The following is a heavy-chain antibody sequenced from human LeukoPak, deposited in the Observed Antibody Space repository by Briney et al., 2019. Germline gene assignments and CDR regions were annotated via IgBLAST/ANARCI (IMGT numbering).Heavy chain of an antibody. CDR1: GYTLTVLS. Sequence: ASVKVSCKVSGYTLTVLSMHWVRQAPGKGLEWMGGFDPEDGETIYAQKFQGRVTMTEDTSTDTAYMELSSLRSEDTAVYYCATSPYYYGSGSYPRNYYMDVWGKGTTVTVSS. J-gene: IGHJ6*03. CDR3: ATSPYYYGSGSYPRNYYMDV. CDR2: FDPEDGET. D-gene: IGHD3-10*01. V-gene: IGHV1-24*01.